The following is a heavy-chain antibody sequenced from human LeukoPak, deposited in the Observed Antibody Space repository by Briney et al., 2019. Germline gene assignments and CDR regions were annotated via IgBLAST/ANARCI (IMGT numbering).Heavy chain of an antibody. J-gene: IGHJ4*02. CDR2: IKSKTDGGTT. CDR3: TTDAVEELVPADY. CDR1: GFTFSNAW. V-gene: IGHV3-15*01. Sequence: PGGSLRLSCAASGFTFSNAWMSWVRQAPGKGLEWVGRIKSKTDGGTTDYAAPVKGRFTISRDDSKNTLYLQMNSLKTEDTAVYYCTTDAVEELVPADYWGQGTLVTVSS. D-gene: IGHD2-2*01.